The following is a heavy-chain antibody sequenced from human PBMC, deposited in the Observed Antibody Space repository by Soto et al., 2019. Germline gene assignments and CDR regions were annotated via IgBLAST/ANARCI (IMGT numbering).Heavy chain of an antibody. Sequence: GGSLRLSCVASGFPFSNYYMDWVRQAPGKGLEWVAVISGSEDNIHYADSVKGRFTISRDNSMNTLYLQMNSLRADDTAVYYCATRPPGQRYFGVLDYWGQGILVTVSS. CDR2: ISGSEDNI. D-gene: IGHD3-3*01. CDR3: ATRPPGQRYFGVLDY. CDR1: GFPFSNYY. V-gene: IGHV3-23*01. J-gene: IGHJ4*02.